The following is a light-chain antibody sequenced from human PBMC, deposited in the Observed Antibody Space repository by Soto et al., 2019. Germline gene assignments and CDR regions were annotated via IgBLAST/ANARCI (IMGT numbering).Light chain of an antibody. CDR2: DAS. CDR1: QSFSNN. V-gene: IGKV3D-15*01. J-gene: IGKJ5*01. CDR3: QQYNNWPPGIT. Sequence: EIVLTQSPGTLSLSPGERATLSCRSSQSFSNNYLAWYQQKPGQAPRLLIYDASNRATGIPARFSGSGSGTEFTLTISSLQSEDFAVYYCQQYNNWPPGITFGQGTRLEIK.